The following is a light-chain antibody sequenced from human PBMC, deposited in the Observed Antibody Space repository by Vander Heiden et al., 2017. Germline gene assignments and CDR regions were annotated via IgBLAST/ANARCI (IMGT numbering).Light chain of an antibody. Sequence: DVVMTQSPLSLPVTLGQAAAISCRSSQSLVNSDGNTYLSWFQQRPGQSPRRLIYRVSNRDSGVPVRISGSGSGTDFTLKISRVEAEDVGVYFCMQGSHWPLTFGGGTRVEIK. CDR3: MQGSHWPLT. J-gene: IGKJ4*01. CDR1: QSLVNSDGNTY. CDR2: RVS. V-gene: IGKV2-30*01.